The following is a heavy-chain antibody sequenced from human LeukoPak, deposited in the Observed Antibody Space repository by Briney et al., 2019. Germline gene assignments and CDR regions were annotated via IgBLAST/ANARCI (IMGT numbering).Heavy chain of an antibody. CDR1: GGSFSGYY. D-gene: IGHD3-16*02. CDR3: ARVSARGGFGGVIAVVFDY. CDR2: INHSGST. J-gene: IGHJ4*02. Sequence: PSETLSLTCAVYGGSFSGYYWSWIRQPPGKGLEWIGEINHSGSTNYNPSLKSRVTISVDTSKNQFSLKLSSVTAGDTAVYYCARVSARGGFGGVIAVVFDYWGQGTLVTVSS. V-gene: IGHV4-34*01.